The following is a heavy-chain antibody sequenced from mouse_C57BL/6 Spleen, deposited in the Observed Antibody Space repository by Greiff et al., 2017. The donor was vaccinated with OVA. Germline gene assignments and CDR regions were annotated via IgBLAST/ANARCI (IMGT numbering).Heavy chain of an antibody. CDR2: INPSSGYT. J-gene: IGHJ2*01. Sequence: VQLQQSGAELTKPGASVKLSCKASGYTFTIYWMHWVKQRPGQGLEWIGYINPSSGYTKYNQKFKDKATLTADKSSSTAYMQLSSLTYEDSAVYYCARMRPDSSSYPFHYWGQVSTLTVSP. CDR1: GYTFTIYW. CDR3: ARMRPDSSSYPFHY. V-gene: IGHV1-7*01. D-gene: IGHD3-2*02.